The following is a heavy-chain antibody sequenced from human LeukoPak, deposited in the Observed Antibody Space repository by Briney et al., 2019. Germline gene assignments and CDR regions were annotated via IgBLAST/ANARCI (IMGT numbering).Heavy chain of an antibody. J-gene: IGHJ4*02. Sequence: GGSLRLSCTASGITFGSHAMTWVRQAPGKGPEWVSGITGSGGSTYYIESVKGRFTISRDSSKNTLYLQMNGLRVEDTALYFCARSSSAYYYEFDYWGQGTLVTVSS. CDR2: ITGSGGST. D-gene: IGHD3-22*01. CDR3: ARSSSAYYYEFDY. V-gene: IGHV3-23*01. CDR1: GITFGSHA.